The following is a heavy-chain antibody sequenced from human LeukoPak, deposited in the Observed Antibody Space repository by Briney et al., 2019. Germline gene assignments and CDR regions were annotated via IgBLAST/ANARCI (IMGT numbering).Heavy chain of an antibody. CDR3: AKPYPDATFWFDY. J-gene: IGHJ4*02. CDR1: GFTFSSYA. Sequence: PGGSLRLSCAASGFTFSSYALSWVRQAPGKGLEWVSAISGIGGSTYYADSVKGGFTISRDNSKNTLYLQMNSLRAEDTAVYYCAKPYPDATFWFDYWGQGTLVTVSS. D-gene: IGHD3-16*01. CDR2: ISGIGGST. V-gene: IGHV3-23*01.